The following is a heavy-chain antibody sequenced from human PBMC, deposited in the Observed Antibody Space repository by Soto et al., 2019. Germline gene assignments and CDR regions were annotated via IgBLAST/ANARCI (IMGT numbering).Heavy chain of an antibody. CDR2: VYYSGST. V-gene: IGHV4-39*07. CDR1: GGSISISTYY. CDR3: ARAHYGDYGYGMDV. D-gene: IGHD4-17*01. Sequence: SETLSLTCTVSGGSISISTYYWGWIRQPPGKGLEWIGSVYYSGSTYYNPSLKSRVTISVDRSKNQFSLKLSSVTAADTAVYYCARAHYGDYGYGMDVWGQGTTVTVSS. J-gene: IGHJ6*02.